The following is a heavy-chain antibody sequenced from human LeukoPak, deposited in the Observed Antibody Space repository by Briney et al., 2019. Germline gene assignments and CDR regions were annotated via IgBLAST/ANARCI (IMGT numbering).Heavy chain of an antibody. CDR1: GGSFSAYY. D-gene: IGHD2-15*01. J-gene: IGHJ6*04. CDR3: ARGGRFAPIVVVVAATQLMDV. V-gene: IGHV4-34*01. Sequence: KPSETLSLTCAVYGGSFSAYYWSWIRQPPGKGLEWIGEINHSGSTNYNPSLKSRVTMSVDTSKNQFSLKLNPVTAADTAVYYCARGGRFAPIVVVVAATQLMDVWGKGTTVTVSS. CDR2: INHSGST.